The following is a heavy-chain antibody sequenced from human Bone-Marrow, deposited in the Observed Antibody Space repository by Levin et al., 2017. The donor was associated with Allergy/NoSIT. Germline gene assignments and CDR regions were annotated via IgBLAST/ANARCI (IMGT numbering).Heavy chain of an antibody. CDR1: GDSINNYNYY. Sequence: SETLSLTCTVSGDSINNYNYYWGWVRQPPGKGLEWIGNIYSGGGTSYNPSLQSRVTISVDTSKSQFSLHLGSVSAADTAVYYCVRQGGVFSYSSSWHVDHWGRGILVSAS. D-gene: IGHD6-13*01. CDR2: IYSGGGT. J-gene: IGHJ4*01. CDR3: VRQGGVFSYSSSWHVDH. V-gene: IGHV4-39*01.